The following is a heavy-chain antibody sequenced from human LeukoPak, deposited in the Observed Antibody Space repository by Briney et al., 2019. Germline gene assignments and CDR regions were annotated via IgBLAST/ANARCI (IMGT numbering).Heavy chain of an antibody. CDR2: ISTSSDT. J-gene: IGHJ6*02. CDR3: ARGHYEMEV. Sequence: KSGGSLRLSCAASGFTFSDWYMSWIRQSPGKGLEWVSYISTSSDTNYADSVKGRFTISRDNAKNSLYLQMNSLRAEDTAVYYCARGHYEMEVWGQGTTVTVSS. V-gene: IGHV3-11*06. CDR1: GFTFSDWY.